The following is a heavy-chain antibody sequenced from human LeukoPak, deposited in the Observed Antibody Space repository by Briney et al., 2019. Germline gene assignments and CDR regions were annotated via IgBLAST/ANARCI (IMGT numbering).Heavy chain of an antibody. Sequence: SETLSLTCTVSGGSISSYYWSWIRQPAGMGLEWIGRIYTSGSTNYNPSLKSRVTMSVDTSKNQFSLKLSSVTAADTAVYYCARGGITMVRGVIGYYYYMDVWGKGTTVTVSS. J-gene: IGHJ6*03. CDR3: ARGGITMVRGVIGYYYYMDV. CDR2: IYTSGST. D-gene: IGHD3-10*01. V-gene: IGHV4-4*07. CDR1: GGSISSYY.